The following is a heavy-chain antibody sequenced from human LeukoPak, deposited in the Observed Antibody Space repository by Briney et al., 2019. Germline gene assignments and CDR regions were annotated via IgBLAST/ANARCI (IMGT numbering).Heavy chain of an antibody. Sequence: PSETLSLTCTVSGGSINSYYWSGIRQPPGKGLEWIGYIYHSGSTYYNPSLKSRVTISVDRSKNQFSLKLSSVTAADTAVYYCARVPRSSNAFDIWGQGTMVTVSS. CDR1: GGSINSYY. CDR3: ARVPRSSNAFDI. CDR2: IYHSGST. V-gene: IGHV4-59*12. J-gene: IGHJ3*02.